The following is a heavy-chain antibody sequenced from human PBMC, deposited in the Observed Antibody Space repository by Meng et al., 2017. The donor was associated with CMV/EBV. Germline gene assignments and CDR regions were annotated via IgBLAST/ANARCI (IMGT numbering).Heavy chain of an antibody. Sequence: GGSLRLSCAASGFTFSSYAMHWVRQAPGKGLEWVAVISYDGSNKYYADSVKGRFTISRDNSKNTLYLQMNSLRAEDTAVYYCASDRGFGDLDSWGQATLVTVSS. V-gene: IGHV3-30-3*01. CDR3: ASDRGFGDLDS. CDR1: GFTFSSYA. J-gene: IGHJ4*02. D-gene: IGHD3-10*01. CDR2: ISYDGSNK.